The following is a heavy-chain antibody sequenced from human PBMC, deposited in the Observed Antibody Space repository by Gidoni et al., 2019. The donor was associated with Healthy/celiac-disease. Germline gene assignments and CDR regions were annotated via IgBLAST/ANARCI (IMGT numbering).Heavy chain of an antibody. Sequence: EVQLVESGGGLVQPGGSLSVACSASGFTFRSYAMHWVRQAPGKGLEYVSAISSNGGSTYYADSVKGRFTISRDNSKNTLYLQMSSLRAEDTAVYYCVRSHSGSYHFDYWGQGTLVTVSS. CDR3: VRSHSGSYHFDY. V-gene: IGHV3-64D*08. D-gene: IGHD1-26*01. CDR2: ISSNGGST. CDR1: GFTFRSYA. J-gene: IGHJ4*02.